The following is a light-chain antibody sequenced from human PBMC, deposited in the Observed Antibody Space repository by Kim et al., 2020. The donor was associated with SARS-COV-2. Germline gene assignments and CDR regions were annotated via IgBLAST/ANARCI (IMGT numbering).Light chain of an antibody. CDR2: YST. J-gene: IGLJ3*02. V-gene: IGLV3-21*04. CDR1: NIGGKS. CDR3: QVWDSTDDHIV. Sequence: LTQPPSVSVAPGKTARITCGGNNIGGKSVHWYQQKPGQAPVLVIYYSTDRPSGIPERFSGSNSGSTATLTISRVEVGDGADYYCQVWDSTDDHIVFG.